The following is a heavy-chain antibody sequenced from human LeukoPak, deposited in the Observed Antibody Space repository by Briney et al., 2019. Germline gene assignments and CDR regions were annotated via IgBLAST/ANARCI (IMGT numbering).Heavy chain of an antibody. J-gene: IGHJ5*02. CDR1: EFTFSSYA. D-gene: IGHD2-2*01. Sequence: PGGSLRLSCAASEFTFSSYAMTWVRQAPGKGLEWVSFISQSGGRSTDYADSVKGRFIISRDNSKNTLYLQMNSLRAEDTAVYHCARDLGCSTTSCRYNWFDPWGQGTLVTVSS. CDR2: ISQSGGRST. V-gene: IGHV3-23*01. CDR3: ARDLGCSTTSCRYNWFDP.